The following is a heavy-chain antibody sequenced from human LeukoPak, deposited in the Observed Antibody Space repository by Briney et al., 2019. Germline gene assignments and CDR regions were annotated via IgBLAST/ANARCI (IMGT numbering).Heavy chain of an antibody. CDR3: ARQYSGYDMYFDY. CDR2: VYPGDSDT. J-gene: IGHJ4*02. CDR1: GYNFIKYW. V-gene: IGHV5-51*01. Sequence: GESLKISCEGSGYNFIKYWIGWVRQMPGKGLEWMGIVYPGDSDTRYSPSFQGQVTISVDKPISTAYLQWSSLKASDTATYYCARQYSGYDMYFDYWGQGTLVTVSS. D-gene: IGHD5-12*01.